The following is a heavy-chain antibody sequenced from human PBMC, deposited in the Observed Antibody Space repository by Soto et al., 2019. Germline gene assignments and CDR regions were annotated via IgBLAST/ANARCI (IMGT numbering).Heavy chain of an antibody. V-gene: IGHV4-61*08. Sequence: SETLSLTCTVSGGPFTSGAYSWIWIRQPPGKGLEWIGSIYYTGSTNFNPSLKSRVTISMDTSKNQFSLNLKSVTTADTAVYYCARARLTFAYGMDVWGQGATVTVSS. CDR3: ARARLTFAYGMDV. CDR2: IYYTGST. J-gene: IGHJ6*02. D-gene: IGHD3-16*01. CDR1: GGPFTSGAYS.